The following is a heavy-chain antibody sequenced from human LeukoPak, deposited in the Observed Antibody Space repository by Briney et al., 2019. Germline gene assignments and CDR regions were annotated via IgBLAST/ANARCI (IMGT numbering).Heavy chain of an antibody. CDR2: INHSGST. Sequence: SETLSLTCAVCGGSFSGYYWSWLRPPPGKGVEWIGEINHSGSTNYNPSLQSRVPISVVKCKNQFLLKLGSVTAADPGVSYCSRARGYFSSTSCYEGPLSFDIWGQGTMVTVSS. CDR1: GGSFSGYY. J-gene: IGHJ3*02. D-gene: IGHD2-2*01. CDR3: SRARGYFSSTSCYEGPLSFDI. V-gene: IGHV4-34*01.